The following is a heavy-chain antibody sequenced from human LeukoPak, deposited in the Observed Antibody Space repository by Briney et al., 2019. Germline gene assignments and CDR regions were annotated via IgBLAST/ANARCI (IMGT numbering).Heavy chain of an antibody. CDR3: ARDQSWRYCSGGSCSWRFDY. CDR2: ISAYNGNT. Sequence: ASVKVSCKVSGYTFTSYGISWVRQAPGQGLEWMGWISAYNGNTNYAQKLQGRVTMTTDTSTSTAYMELRSLRSDDTAVYYCARDQSWRYCSGGSCSWRFDYWGQGTLVTVSS. V-gene: IGHV1-18*04. CDR1: GYTFTSYG. D-gene: IGHD2-15*01. J-gene: IGHJ4*02.